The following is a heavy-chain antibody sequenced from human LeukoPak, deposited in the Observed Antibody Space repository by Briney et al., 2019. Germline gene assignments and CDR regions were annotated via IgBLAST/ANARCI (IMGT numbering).Heavy chain of an antibody. CDR1: GGSISSSSYY. J-gene: IGHJ4*02. D-gene: IGHD5-18*01. CDR3: ARTAYTYGYRPLFDY. Sequence: SETLSLTCTVSGGSISSSSYYWGWIRQPPGKGLEWIGSIYYSGSTYDNTSVKSRVTISVDTSKNQFSLKLSSVTAADTAVYYCARTAYTYGYRPLFDYWGQGTLVTVSS. V-gene: IGHV4-39*01. CDR2: IYYSGST.